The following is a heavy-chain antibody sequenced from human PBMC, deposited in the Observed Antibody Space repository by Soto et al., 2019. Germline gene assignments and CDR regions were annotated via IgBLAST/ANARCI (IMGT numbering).Heavy chain of an antibody. CDR2: ISGSGGST. CDR3: AKGATMIGINWFDP. J-gene: IGHJ5*02. Sequence: PSETLRLSCAASGFTFSSYAMSWVRQAPGKGLEWVSAISGSGGSTYYADSVKGRFTISRDNSKNTLYLQMNSLRAEDTAVYYCAKGATMIGINWFDPWGQGTLVTVSS. CDR1: GFTFSSYA. D-gene: IGHD3-22*01. V-gene: IGHV3-23*01.